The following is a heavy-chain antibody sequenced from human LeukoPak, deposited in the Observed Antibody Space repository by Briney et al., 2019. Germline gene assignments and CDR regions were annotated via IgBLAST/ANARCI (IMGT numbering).Heavy chain of an antibody. D-gene: IGHD3/OR15-3a*01. Sequence: ASVKVSCKASDYSFTSFGISWVRQAPGQGLEWMGWISAYNGNTRSAQKFQGRVTMTTDTSTSTAYMELRSLRFDDTAVFYCVRDLGVDTSMIFFDFWGQGTLVTVSS. J-gene: IGHJ4*02. V-gene: IGHV1-18*01. CDR2: ISAYNGNT. CDR3: VRDLGVDTSMIFFDF. CDR1: DYSFTSFG.